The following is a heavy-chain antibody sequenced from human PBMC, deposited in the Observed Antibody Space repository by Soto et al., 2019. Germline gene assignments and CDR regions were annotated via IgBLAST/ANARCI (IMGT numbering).Heavy chain of an antibody. D-gene: IGHD1-1*01. CDR3: ARGRYGDY. CDR2: ISAHNGNT. CDR1: GYAFTTYG. V-gene: IGHV1-18*01. J-gene: IGHJ4*02. Sequence: QVHLVQSGAEVKKPGASVKVSCQGSGYAFTTYGITWVRQAPGQGLEWMGWISAHNGNTNYAQKLQGRVTVTRDTSTSTACMELRSLIYDDTAVYYCARGRYGDYWGQGALVTVSS.